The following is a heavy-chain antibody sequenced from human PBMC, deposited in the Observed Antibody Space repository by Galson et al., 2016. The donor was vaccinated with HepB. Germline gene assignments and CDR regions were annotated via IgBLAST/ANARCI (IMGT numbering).Heavy chain of an antibody. CDR3: AKAPLGSCGGVRCYSLDN. Sequence: SLRLSCAASGFTFSTYAMSWVRQAPRTGLEWVSAISGSDDGTYHADSVRGRVTSSRDNSNNTLYLQMNSLRSEDTAVYYCAKAPLGSCGGVRCYSLDNWVPGTMVTVSS. V-gene: IGHV3-23*01. CDR2: ISGSDDGT. J-gene: IGHJ3*02. D-gene: IGHD2-15*01. CDR1: GFTFSTYA.